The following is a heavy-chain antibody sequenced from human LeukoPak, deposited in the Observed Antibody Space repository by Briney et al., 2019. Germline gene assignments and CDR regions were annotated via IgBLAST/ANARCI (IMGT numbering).Heavy chain of an antibody. D-gene: IGHD6-13*01. CDR3: AKDYSSSWYPYYFDY. CDR2: ISGSGGST. CDR1: GFTFSSYA. Sequence: GESLRLSCAASGFTFSSYAMSWVRQAPGKGLEWVSAISGSGGSTYYADSVKGRFTISRDNSKNTLYLQMNSLRAEDTAVYYCAKDYSSSWYPYYFDYWGQGTLVTVSS. J-gene: IGHJ4*02. V-gene: IGHV3-23*01.